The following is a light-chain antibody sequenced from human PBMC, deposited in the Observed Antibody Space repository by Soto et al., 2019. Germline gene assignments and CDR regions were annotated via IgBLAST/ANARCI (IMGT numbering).Light chain of an antibody. CDR1: SSDVGGYNY. J-gene: IGLJ2*01. V-gene: IGLV2-11*01. Sequence: QSVLTQPRSVSGSPGQSVTISCTGTSSDVGGYNYVSWYQQHPGKAPKLMIYDVSERPSGVPDRFSGSKSGNTASLTISGLQAEDEAEYYCCSYAGSYTLVFGGGTKLTVL. CDR3: CSYAGSYTLV. CDR2: DVS.